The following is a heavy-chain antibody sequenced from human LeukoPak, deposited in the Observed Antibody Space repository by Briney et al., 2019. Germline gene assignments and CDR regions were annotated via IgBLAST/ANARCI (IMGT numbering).Heavy chain of an antibody. V-gene: IGHV3-72*01. J-gene: IGHJ6*02. CDR1: GFTFSDHY. Sequence: PGGSLRLSCAASGFTFSDHYMDWVRQAPGKGLEWVGRTRNKANSYTTEYAASVKGRFTISRGDSKNSLYLQMNSLKTEDTAVYYCARTTVTTGYYYGMGVWGQGTTVTVSS. D-gene: IGHD4-17*01. CDR2: TRNKANSYTT. CDR3: ARTTVTTGYYYGMGV.